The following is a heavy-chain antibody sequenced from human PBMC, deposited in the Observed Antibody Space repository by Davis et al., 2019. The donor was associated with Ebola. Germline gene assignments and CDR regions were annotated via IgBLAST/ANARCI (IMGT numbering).Heavy chain of an antibody. V-gene: IGHV3-48*01. J-gene: IGHJ6*04. D-gene: IGHD3-3*01. CDR1: GFTFSSYS. CDR2: ISSSSSTI. CDR3: AKSVLSCGVVKYHYGMDV. Sequence: GGSLRLSCAASGFTFSSYSMNWVRQAPGKGLEWVSYISSSSSTIYYADSVKGRFTISRDNSKKTLVLQMNSLGAEDTAVYYCAKSVLSCGVVKYHYGMDVWGKGTTVTVSS.